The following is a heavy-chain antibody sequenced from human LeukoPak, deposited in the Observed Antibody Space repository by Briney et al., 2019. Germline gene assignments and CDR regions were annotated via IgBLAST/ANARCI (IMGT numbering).Heavy chain of an antibody. CDR2: ISGSGGST. D-gene: IGHD3-22*01. CDR3: AKALRGHYYDSSGYSLDY. J-gene: IGHJ4*02. V-gene: IGHV3-23*01. CDR1: GFTFSSYA. Sequence: GGSLRLSCAASGFTFSSYAMSWVRQAPGKGLEWVSAISGSGGSTYYADSVKGRFTISRDNSKNTLYLQMNSLRAEDTAVYYCAKALRGHYYDSSGYSLDYWGQGTLVTVSS.